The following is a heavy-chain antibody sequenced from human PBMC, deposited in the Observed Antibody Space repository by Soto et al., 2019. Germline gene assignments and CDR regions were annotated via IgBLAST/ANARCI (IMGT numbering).Heavy chain of an antibody. Sequence: ASVKVSCKASGYTFTGYYMHWVRQAPGQGLEWMEWINPNSGGTNYAQKFQGWVTMTRDTSISTAYMELSRLRSDDTAVYYCARGEWFGELSAGGGMDVWGQGTTVTVSS. CDR2: INPNSGGT. CDR3: ARGEWFGELSAGGGMDV. J-gene: IGHJ6*02. D-gene: IGHD3-10*01. V-gene: IGHV1-2*04. CDR1: GYTFTGYY.